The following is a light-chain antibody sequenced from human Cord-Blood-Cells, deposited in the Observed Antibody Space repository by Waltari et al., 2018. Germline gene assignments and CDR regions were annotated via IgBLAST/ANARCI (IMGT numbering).Light chain of an antibody. J-gene: IGLJ1*01. CDR1: SSDVGGYNY. CDR3: SSYTSSSTYV. V-gene: IGLV2-14*03. Sequence: QSALTQPASVSGSPGQSITISCPGTSSDVGGYNYVSWYQQHPGKAPKLIVYDVSNRPAGVSKRFSGSKSGNTASLTISGLQAEDEADYYCSSYTSSSTYVFGTGTKVTVL. CDR2: DVS.